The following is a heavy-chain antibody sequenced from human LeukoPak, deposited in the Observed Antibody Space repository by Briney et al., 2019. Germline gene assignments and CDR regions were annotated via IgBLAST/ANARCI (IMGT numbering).Heavy chain of an antibody. Sequence: GASVKVSCKASGYTFTSYDINWVRQATEQGLEWMGWMNPNSGNTGYAQKFQGRVTMTRNTSISTAYMELSSLRSEDTAVYYCARGGIVVVPAAQYYYYYYGMDVWGQGTTVTVSS. V-gene: IGHV1-8*01. CDR3: ARGGIVVVPAAQYYYYYYGMDV. J-gene: IGHJ6*02. CDR1: GYTFTSYD. CDR2: MNPNSGNT. D-gene: IGHD2-2*01.